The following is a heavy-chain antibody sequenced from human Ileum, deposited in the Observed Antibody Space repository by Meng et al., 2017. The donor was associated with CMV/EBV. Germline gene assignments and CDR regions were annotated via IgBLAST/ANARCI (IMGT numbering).Heavy chain of an antibody. CDR3: ARGQLVLNY. CDR1: GGSFSGYY. Sequence: QVQRHQWGAGLLQPSESLSLPCAVYGGSFSGYYLSWIRQPPGKGLEWIGEINHSGSTDYNPSLKSRVTILQDTSKGQFSLKLTSVTAADTAVYYCARGQLVLNYWGQGTLVTVSS. CDR2: INHSGST. V-gene: IGHV4-34*01. J-gene: IGHJ4*02. D-gene: IGHD1-1*01.